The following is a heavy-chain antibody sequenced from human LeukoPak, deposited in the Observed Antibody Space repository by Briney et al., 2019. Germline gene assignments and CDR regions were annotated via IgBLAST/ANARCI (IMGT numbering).Heavy chain of an antibody. Sequence: ASVKVSCKASGGTFSSYAISWVRQAPGQGLEWMVGIIPIFGTANYAQKFQGRVTITADESTSTAYMELSSLRSEDTAAYYCARGTATVGAYDAFDIWGQGTMVTVSS. CDR3: ARGTATVGAYDAFDI. CDR1: GGTFSSYA. V-gene: IGHV1-69*01. J-gene: IGHJ3*02. CDR2: IIPIFGTA. D-gene: IGHD1-26*01.